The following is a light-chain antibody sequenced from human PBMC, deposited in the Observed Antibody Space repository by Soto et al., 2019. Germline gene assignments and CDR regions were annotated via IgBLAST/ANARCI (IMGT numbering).Light chain of an antibody. J-gene: IGKJ5*01. CDR1: QSISNW. CDR2: KAS. CDR3: QQYNTYSIT. V-gene: IGKV1-5*03. Sequence: IQVTQSPTTLSASVGCRFTITCRASQSISNWLAWYQQKQGKAPKLLIYKASSLESGVPSRFSGSGYGTEFNLTISSLQPDDFATYYCQQYNTYSITFGQGTRLEIK.